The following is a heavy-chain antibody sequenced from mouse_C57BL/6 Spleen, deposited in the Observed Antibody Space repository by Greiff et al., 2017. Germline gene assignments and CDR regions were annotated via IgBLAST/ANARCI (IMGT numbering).Heavy chain of an antibody. CDR2: ILPGSGST. D-gene: IGHD4-1*01. J-gene: IGHJ2*01. V-gene: IGHV1-9*01. CDR3: ARRGGELGRGGYFDY. Sequence: QVQLQQSGAELMKPGASVKLSCKATGYTFTGYWLEWVKQRPGHGLEWIGEILPGSGSTNYNEKFKGKATFTADTSSNTAYMQRSSLTTEDSAIYYCARRGGELGRGGYFDYWGQGTTLTVSS. CDR1: GYTFTGYW.